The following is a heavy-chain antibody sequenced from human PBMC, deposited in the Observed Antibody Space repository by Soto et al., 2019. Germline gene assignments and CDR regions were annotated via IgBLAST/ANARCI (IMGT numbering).Heavy chain of an antibody. CDR1: GYSISSGFY. CDR3: ARHYSSSSGWFDP. V-gene: IGHV4-38-2*01. D-gene: IGHD6-6*01. Sequence: KTSETLSLTCAVSGYSISSGFYWGWIRQPPGKGLEWIGSIYHSGNAYYSPSLRSRVTISVDTSKNQFSLKVNSATAADTAIYYCARHYSSSSGWFDPWGQGTLVTVSS. CDR2: IYHSGNA. J-gene: IGHJ5*02.